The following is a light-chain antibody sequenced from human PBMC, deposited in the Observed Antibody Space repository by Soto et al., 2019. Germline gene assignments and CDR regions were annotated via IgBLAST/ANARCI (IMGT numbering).Light chain of an antibody. Sequence: QSVLTQPPSVSGAPGQRVTIACTGTNSNIGACYDVHWYQLFPGEAPTLILSGYYHRPSGVSDRISGSKSGTTISLTITELQAEDEADYYCQSYASGLIGLVFGTGTKVTVL. CDR3: QSYASGLIGLV. V-gene: IGLV1-40*01. CDR1: NSNIGACYD. J-gene: IGLJ1*01. CDR2: GYY.